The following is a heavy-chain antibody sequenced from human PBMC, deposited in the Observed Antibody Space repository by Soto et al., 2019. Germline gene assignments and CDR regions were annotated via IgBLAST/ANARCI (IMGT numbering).Heavy chain of an antibody. J-gene: IGHJ6*02. Sequence: QVQLQESGPALVRPSDSLSLMRSVSGVPITTFYWSWIRQAPGKGLEYIGYIYYGGSTHYNPALKSRVTISVDTANNEFSLKLRSVTAADTAAYYCARGQLLHYQYGLDVWGQGTTVIV. CDR3: ARGQLLHYQYGLDV. V-gene: IGHV4-59*07. CDR2: IYYGGST. CDR1: GVPITTFY. D-gene: IGHD3-10*01.